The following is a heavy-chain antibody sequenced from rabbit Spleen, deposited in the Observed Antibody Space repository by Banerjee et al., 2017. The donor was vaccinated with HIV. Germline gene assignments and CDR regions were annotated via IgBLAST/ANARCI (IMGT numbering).Heavy chain of an antibody. CDR3: ARGSAAMTMVITGYDLSL. Sequence: QEQLVESGGGLVKPGASLTLTCTSSVVSFSFHSYMCWVRQAPGKGLEWIACIDIGSSGCTYFASWAIGRFTSSKTSSTAVTLQMTSLTAADTATYFCARGSAAMTMVITGYDLSLWGPGTLVTVS. CDR2: IDIGSSGCT. D-gene: IGHD2-1*01. V-gene: IGHV1S45*01. J-gene: IGHJ4*01. CDR1: VVSFSFHSY.